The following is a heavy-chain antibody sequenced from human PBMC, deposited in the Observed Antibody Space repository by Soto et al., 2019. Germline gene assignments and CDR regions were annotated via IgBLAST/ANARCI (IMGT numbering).Heavy chain of an antibody. J-gene: IGHJ6*03. CDR2: IRSKANSYAT. D-gene: IGHD3-10*01. CDR1: GFTFSGSA. V-gene: IGHV3-73*01. Sequence: GGSLRLSCAASGFTFSGSAMHWVRQASGKGLEWVGRIRSKANSYATAYAASVKGRFTISRDDSKNTAYLQMNSLKTEDTAVYYCTRQDYYGSGSSSKLDYYYYYYMDVWGKGTTVTVSS. CDR3: TRQDYYGSGSSSKLDYYYYYYMDV.